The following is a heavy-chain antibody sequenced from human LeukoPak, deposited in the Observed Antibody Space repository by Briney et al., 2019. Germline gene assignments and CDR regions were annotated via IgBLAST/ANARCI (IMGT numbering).Heavy chain of an antibody. J-gene: IGHJ4*02. CDR2: IYYSGNT. Sequence: SETLSLTCTVSGVSLTNYHWNWIRQPPGKGLEWIGYIYYSGNTNYNPSLNSRVTISVDTSKNQFSLKLSSVTAADTAVYYCARGRAYYDSTGYGYWGQGTLVTVSS. CDR3: ARGRAYYDSTGYGY. CDR1: GVSLTNYH. D-gene: IGHD3-22*01. V-gene: IGHV4-59*01.